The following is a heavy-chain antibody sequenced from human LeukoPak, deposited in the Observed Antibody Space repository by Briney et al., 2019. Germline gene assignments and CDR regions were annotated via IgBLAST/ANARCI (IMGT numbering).Heavy chain of an antibody. CDR3: ARGSMTADY. Sequence: KAGGSLRLSCAASGFTFRTYTMNWVRQAPGKGLEWVSSISSSSTYIYYADSMKGRFTISRDNAKSSLCLQMNSLRAEDTAVYYCARGSMTADYWGQGTLVTVSS. CDR2: ISSSSTYI. V-gene: IGHV3-21*01. J-gene: IGHJ4*02. D-gene: IGHD2/OR15-2a*01. CDR1: GFTFRTYT.